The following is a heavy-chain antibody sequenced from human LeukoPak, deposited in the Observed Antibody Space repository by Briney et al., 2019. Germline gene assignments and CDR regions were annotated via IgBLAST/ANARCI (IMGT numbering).Heavy chain of an antibody. V-gene: IGHV4-59*01. CDR3: ARGLGLRYFDWLLGGMKGDAFDI. Sequence: PSETLSLTCTVSGGSISSYYWSWIRQPPGKGLEWLGYIYYSGSTNYNPSLKSRVTISVDTSKNQFSLKLSSVTAADTAVYYCARGLGLRYFDWLLGGMKGDAFDIWGQGTMVTVSS. CDR2: IYYSGST. J-gene: IGHJ3*02. CDR1: GGSISSYY. D-gene: IGHD3-9*01.